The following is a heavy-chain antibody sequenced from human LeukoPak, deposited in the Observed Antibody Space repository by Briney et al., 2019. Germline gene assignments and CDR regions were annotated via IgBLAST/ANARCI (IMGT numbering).Heavy chain of an antibody. V-gene: IGHV3-48*01. CDR2: ISSSSSTI. CDR3: ASARSLEWPRAFDI. Sequence: GGSLRLSCAASGFTFSSYSMNWVRQAPGKGLEWVSYISSSSSTIYYADSAKGRFTISRGNAKNSLYLQMNSLRAEDTAVYYCASARSLEWPRAFDIWGQGTMVTVSS. CDR1: GFTFSSYS. J-gene: IGHJ3*02. D-gene: IGHD3-3*01.